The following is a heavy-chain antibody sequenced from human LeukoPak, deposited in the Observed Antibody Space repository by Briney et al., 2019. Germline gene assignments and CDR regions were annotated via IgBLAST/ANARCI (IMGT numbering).Heavy chain of an antibody. D-gene: IGHD1-26*01. J-gene: IGHJ4*02. Sequence: ASVKVSCKASGYTFTSYGISWVRQAPGQGLEWMGWISAYSGDTNSAQNLQGRVTMTTDTSTSTAYMELRSLRSDDTAVYYCARDGSGTYSFDYWGQGTLVSVSS. CDR1: GYTFTSYG. V-gene: IGHV1-18*01. CDR3: ARDGSGTYSFDY. CDR2: ISAYSGDT.